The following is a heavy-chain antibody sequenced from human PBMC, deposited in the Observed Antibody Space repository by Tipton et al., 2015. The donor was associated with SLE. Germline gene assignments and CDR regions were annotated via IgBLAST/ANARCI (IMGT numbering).Heavy chain of an antibody. D-gene: IGHD3-10*01. CDR2: IYYSGST. V-gene: IGHV4-39*01. CDR3: ARTYGSGSYDAFDI. Sequence: TLSLTCTVSGGSISSSSYYWGWIRQPPGKGLGWIGSIYYSGSTYYNPSLKSRVTISVDTSKNQFSLKLSSVTAADTAVYYCARTYGSGSYDAFDIWGQGTMVTVSS. CDR1: GGSISSSSYY. J-gene: IGHJ3*02.